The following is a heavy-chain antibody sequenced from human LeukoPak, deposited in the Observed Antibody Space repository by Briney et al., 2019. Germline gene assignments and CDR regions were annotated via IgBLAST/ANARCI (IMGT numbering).Heavy chain of an antibody. CDR1: GGSFTMYS. CDR3: ARRVRSADYRLDY. V-gene: IGHV4-34*01. Sequence: SETLSLTCAVYGGSFTMYSWTWIRQPPGKSLEWVGEISPSGNTQYNPSLKSRVTISLDASKSQFYLKLNSVTAADTAVYYCARRVRSADYRLDYWGQGTLVTVSS. D-gene: IGHD4-11*01. CDR2: ISPSGNT. J-gene: IGHJ4*02.